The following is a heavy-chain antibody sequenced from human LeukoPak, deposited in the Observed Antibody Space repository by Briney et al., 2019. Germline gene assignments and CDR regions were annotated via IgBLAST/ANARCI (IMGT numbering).Heavy chain of an antibody. D-gene: IGHD2-15*01. CDR1: GFTVSSNY. J-gene: IGHJ4*02. V-gene: IGHV3-53*01. Sequence: GGSLRLSCAASGFTVSSNYMSWVRQAPGKGLEWVSVIYSGGSTYYADSVKGRFTISRDNSKNTLYLQMNSLRAEDTAVYYCARGRVRVSPGTGYFDSWSQGAQVIVSS. CDR3: ARGRVRVSPGTGYFDS. CDR2: IYSGGST.